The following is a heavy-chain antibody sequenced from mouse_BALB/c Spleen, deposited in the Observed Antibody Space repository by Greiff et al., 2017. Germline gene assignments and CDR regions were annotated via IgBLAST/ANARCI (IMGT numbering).Heavy chain of an antibody. D-gene: IGHD1-1*01. J-gene: IGHJ4*01. CDR2: IWAGGST. CDR3: ARDTTVPLYAMDY. Sequence: VMLVESGPGLVAPSQSLSITCTVSGFSLTSYGVHWVRQPPGKGLEWLGVIWAGGSTNYNSALMSRLSISKDNSKSQVFLKMNSLQTDDTAMYYCARDTTVPLYAMDYWGQGTSVTVSS. CDR1: GFSLTSYG. V-gene: IGHV2-9*02.